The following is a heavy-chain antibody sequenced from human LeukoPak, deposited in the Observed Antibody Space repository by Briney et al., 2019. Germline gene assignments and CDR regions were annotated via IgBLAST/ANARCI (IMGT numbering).Heavy chain of an antibody. Sequence: SGTLSLTCAVSGGSISSSNRWSWVRQPPGKGLEWIGEIYHSGSTNYNPSLKSRVTISVDKSKNQFSLKLSSVTAADTAVYYCARAVYDILTGYPYGAFDIWGQGTMVTVSS. V-gene: IGHV4-4*02. CDR2: IYHSGST. CDR3: ARAVYDILTGYPYGAFDI. CDR1: GGSISSSNR. J-gene: IGHJ3*02. D-gene: IGHD3-9*01.